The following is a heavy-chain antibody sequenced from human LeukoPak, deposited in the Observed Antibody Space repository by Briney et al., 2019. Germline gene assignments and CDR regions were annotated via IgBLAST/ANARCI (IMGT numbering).Heavy chain of an antibody. J-gene: IGHJ5*02. V-gene: IGHV4-59*08. CDR2: IYYSGNT. CDR1: GGSISSYY. Sequence: PSETLSLTCTVSGGSISSYYWSWIRQPPGKGLEWIGYIYYSGNTNYNPSPHSRVTISVDTSKNQFSLKLSSVTAADTAVYYCARMYSSSSRRGFDPWGQGTLVTVSS. D-gene: IGHD6-6*01. CDR3: ARMYSSSSRRGFDP.